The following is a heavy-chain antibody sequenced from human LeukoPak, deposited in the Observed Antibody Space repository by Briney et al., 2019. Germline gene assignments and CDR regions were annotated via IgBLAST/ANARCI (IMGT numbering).Heavy chain of an antibody. CDR2: ITVGGGGT. V-gene: IGHV3-23*01. Sequence: GGSLCLSCAVSGLTVSDYAMTWVRQAAGKGRGWVVSITVGGGGTSYAPSVKGRFTVYRDNSKNTLDLQLNSLRAEDTAIHYRPKAPNGDYVGAFDSWGQWTLVTVSS. CDR1: GLTVSDYA. J-gene: IGHJ3*01. D-gene: IGHD4-17*01. CDR3: PKAPNGDYVGAFDS.